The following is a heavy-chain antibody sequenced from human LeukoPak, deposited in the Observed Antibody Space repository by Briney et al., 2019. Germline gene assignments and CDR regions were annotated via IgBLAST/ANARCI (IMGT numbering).Heavy chain of an antibody. Sequence: SETLSLTCAVYGGSFSGYYWSWIRQPPGKGLEWIGEINHSGSTNYNPSLKSRVTISVDTSKNQFSLKLSSVTAADTAVYYCASSTIFGVVANWFDPWGQGTQVTVSS. CDR2: INHSGST. CDR1: GGSFSGYY. CDR3: ASSTIFGVVANWFDP. V-gene: IGHV4-34*01. J-gene: IGHJ5*02. D-gene: IGHD3-3*01.